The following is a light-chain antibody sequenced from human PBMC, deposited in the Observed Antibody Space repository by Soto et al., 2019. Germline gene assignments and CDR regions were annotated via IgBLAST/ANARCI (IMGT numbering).Light chain of an antibody. CDR3: QSYDSSLSGGV. J-gene: IGLJ2*01. CDR1: SSNIGAGYD. CDR2: GNS. Sequence: QSVLTQPPSVSGAPGQRVTISCTGSSSNIGAGYDVHWYQQLPGTAPKLLIYGNSNRPSGVPDRFSGSKSGTSASLAITGLQAEDEADYYCQSYDSSLSGGVFGGGTQPTVL. V-gene: IGLV1-40*01.